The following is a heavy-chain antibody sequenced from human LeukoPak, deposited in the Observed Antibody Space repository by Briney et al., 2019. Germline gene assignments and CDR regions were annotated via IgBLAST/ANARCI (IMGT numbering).Heavy chain of an antibody. V-gene: IGHV4-59*01. CDR2: IYYSGST. J-gene: IGHJ4*02. CDR3: ASASGTGAAGTSFFDY. Sequence: SETLSLTCTVSGGSISSYYWSWIRQPPGKGLEWIGYIYYSGSTNYNPSLKSRVTISVDTSKNQFSLKLSSVTAADTAVYYCASASGTGAAGTSFFDYWGQGTLVTVSS. CDR1: GGSISSYY. D-gene: IGHD6-13*01.